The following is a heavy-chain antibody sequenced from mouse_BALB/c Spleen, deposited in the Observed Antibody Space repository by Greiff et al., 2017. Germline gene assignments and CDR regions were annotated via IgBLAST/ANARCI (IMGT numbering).Heavy chain of an antibody. J-gene: IGHJ3*01. CDR2: ISSGGSYT. V-gene: IGHV5-9-4*01. CDR3: ARDRDGAWFAY. D-gene: IGHD2-3*01. CDR1: GFTFSSYA. Sequence: EVKLVESGGGLVKPGGSLKLSCAASGFTFSSYAMSWVRQSPEKRLEWVAEISSGGSYTYYPDTVTGRFTISRDNAKNTLYLEMSSLRSEDTAMYYCARDRDGAWFAYWGQGTLVTVSA.